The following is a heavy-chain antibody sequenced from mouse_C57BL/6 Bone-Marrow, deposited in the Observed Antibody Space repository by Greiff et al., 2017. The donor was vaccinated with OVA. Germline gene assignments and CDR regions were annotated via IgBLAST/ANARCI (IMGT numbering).Heavy chain of an antibody. CDR1: GYTFTSYW. J-gene: IGHJ4*01. V-gene: IGHV1-61*01. Sequence: QVQLQQPGAELVRPGSSVKLSCKASGYTFTSYWMDWVKQRPGQGLEWIGNIYPSDSETHYNQKFKDKATLTADKSSSTAYMQLSSLTSADSAVYDCVISKKLGLIYSIDYWGQRTSDTVSS. D-gene: IGHD4-1*01. CDR3: VISKKLGLIYSIDY. CDR2: IYPSDSET.